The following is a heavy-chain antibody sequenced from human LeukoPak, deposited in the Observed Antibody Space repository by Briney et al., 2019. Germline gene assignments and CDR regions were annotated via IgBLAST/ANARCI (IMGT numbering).Heavy chain of an antibody. J-gene: IGHJ4*02. Sequence: SETLSLTCIVSGGSISSYYWSWIRQPPGKGLEWIGYIYSSGSTDYNPSLKSRVTISLDTSNHQFSLKLTSVTAADMAVYYCARHVGIHLWSLYFDYWGQGSLVTVSS. D-gene: IGHD5-18*01. CDR1: GGSISSYY. V-gene: IGHV4-59*08. CDR3: ARHVGIHLWSLYFDY. CDR2: IYSSGST.